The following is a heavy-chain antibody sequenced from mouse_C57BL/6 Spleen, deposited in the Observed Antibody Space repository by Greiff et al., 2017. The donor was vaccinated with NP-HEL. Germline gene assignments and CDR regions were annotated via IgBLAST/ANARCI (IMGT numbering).Heavy chain of an antibody. CDR1: GFTFSSYA. V-gene: IGHV5-4*01. CDR3: ARDREVTTSYYAMDY. J-gene: IGHJ4*01. CDR2: ISDGGSYT. D-gene: IGHD2-5*01. Sequence: DVKLVESGGGLVKPGGSLKLSCAASGFTFSSYAMSWVRQTPEKRLEWVATISDGGSYTYYPDNVKGRFTISRDNAKNNLYLQMSHLKSEDTAMYYCARDREVTTSYYAMDYWGQGTSVTVSS.